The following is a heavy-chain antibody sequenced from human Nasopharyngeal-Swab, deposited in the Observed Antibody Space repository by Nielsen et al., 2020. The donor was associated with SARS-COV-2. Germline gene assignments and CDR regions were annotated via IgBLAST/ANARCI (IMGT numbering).Heavy chain of an antibody. CDR3: ARGGAGVVASPVLGLGPFYYYHFMDV. CDR1: GGSFSGHQ. CDR2: VNHGGGT. Sequence: SATLSLTCAVYGGSFSGHQWSWVRQTPGKGLEWIGEVNHGGGTNYNPSLKSRVTISVATSKNQFSLKLTSVTAADTAVYYCARGGAGVVASPVLGLGPFYYYHFMDVWGQGTTVTVSS. J-gene: IGHJ6*03. D-gene: IGHD6-6*01. V-gene: IGHV4-34*01.